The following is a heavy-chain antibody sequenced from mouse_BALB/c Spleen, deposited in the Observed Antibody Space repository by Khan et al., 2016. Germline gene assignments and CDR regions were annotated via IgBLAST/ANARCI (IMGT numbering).Heavy chain of an antibody. CDR2: INPSSNYS. J-gene: IGHJ3*01. V-gene: IGHV1-4*01. Sequence: QVQLQQSGAELARPGASVKMSCKASGYTFTTYTMQWVKQRPGQGLEWIGYINPSSNYSNYNQKFKDKATLTADKSSSTAYMQLSSVTSEDSAVYYCASVDGNNAYGGQGTLVTVSA. D-gene: IGHD2-1*01. CDR3: ASVDGNNAY. CDR1: GYTFTTYT.